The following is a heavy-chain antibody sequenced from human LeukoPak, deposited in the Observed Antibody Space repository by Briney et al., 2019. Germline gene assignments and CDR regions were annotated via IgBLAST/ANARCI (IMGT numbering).Heavy chain of an antibody. CDR3: AIGDGYNFFDC. J-gene: IGHJ4*02. V-gene: IGHV3-53*01. Sequence: GSLRLSCAVSGFSVTNNYMSWVRRAPGKGLEWISVFYVGGAKYYADYVKGRFNISRDNSANTLYFRMKILRAEYTAVYYCAIGDGYNFFDCWGQGTLVTVSS. CDR1: GFSVTNNY. D-gene: IGHD5-24*01. CDR2: FYVGGAK.